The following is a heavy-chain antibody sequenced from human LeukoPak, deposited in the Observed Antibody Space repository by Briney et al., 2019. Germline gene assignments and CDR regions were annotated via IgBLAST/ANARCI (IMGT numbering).Heavy chain of an antibody. CDR3: ASDLGGYSYGASYYFDY. CDR1: GYTFTGYY. D-gene: IGHD5-18*01. CDR2: INPNSGGT. Sequence: VASVKVSCKASGYTFTGYYMHWVRQAPGQGLEWMGWINPNSGGTNYAQKFQGRATMTRDTSISTAYMELSRLRSDDTAVYYCASDLGGYSYGASYYFDYWGQGTLVTVSS. V-gene: IGHV1-2*02. J-gene: IGHJ4*02.